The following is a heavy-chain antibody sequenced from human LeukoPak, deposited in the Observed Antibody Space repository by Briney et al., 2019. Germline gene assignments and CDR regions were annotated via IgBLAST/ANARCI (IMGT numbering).Heavy chain of an antibody. V-gene: IGHV3-48*02. D-gene: IGHD3-22*01. CDR2: ISSSNHAI. J-gene: IGHJ4*02. Sequence: GGSLRLSCAASGFIFSGYSMSWVRQAPGKGLEWLSYISSSNHAIYYADSVKGRFTISRDNAKNSLFLQMNSLRDEDTAVYYCARGYYSLGYFDYWGQGALVTVSS. CDR3: ARGYYSLGYFDY. CDR1: GFIFSGYS.